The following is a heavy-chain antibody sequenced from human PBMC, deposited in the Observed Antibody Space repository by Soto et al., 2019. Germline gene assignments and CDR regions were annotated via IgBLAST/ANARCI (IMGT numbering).Heavy chain of an antibody. Sequence: QVQLVQSGTELKRHGASVKVSCKASGYTFSNYGVSWMRQAPGQGLEWVGWFNPANQNTNYEQKFQDRVAMTADTSTSTAYMELRGLRSDDTAVYDCARVKFGDPFDFWGQGTLVTVAS. CDR2: FNPANQNT. D-gene: IGHD2-21*02. V-gene: IGHV1-18*01. CDR1: GYTFSNYG. CDR3: ARVKFGDPFDF. J-gene: IGHJ4*02.